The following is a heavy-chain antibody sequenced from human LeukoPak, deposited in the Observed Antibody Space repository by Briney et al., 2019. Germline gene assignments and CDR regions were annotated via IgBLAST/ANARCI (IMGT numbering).Heavy chain of an antibody. Sequence: PSETLSLTCTVSGVSISGNYWSWIRQPPGKGLEWIGYIYYSGSTNYNPSLKSRVTISVDTSKNQFSLKLSSVTAADTAVYYCARVLPTVTTLRGYYYYYMDVWGKGTTVTVSS. CDR3: ARVLPTVTTLRGYYYYYMDV. J-gene: IGHJ6*03. V-gene: IGHV4-59*01. CDR1: GVSISGNY. CDR2: IYYSGST. D-gene: IGHD4-11*01.